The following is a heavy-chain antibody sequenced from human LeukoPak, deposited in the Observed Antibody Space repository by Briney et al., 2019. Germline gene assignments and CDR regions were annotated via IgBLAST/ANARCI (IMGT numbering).Heavy chain of an antibody. CDR2: ISSSSSYI. V-gene: IGHV3-21*04. D-gene: IGHD5-12*01. Sequence: PGGSLRLSCAASGFTFSSYSMNWVRQAPGKGLEWVSSISSSSSYIYYADSVKGRFTISRDTSKNTVFLQMHSLRAEDTAIYYCAKGAYDYIEMGYFDSWGQGSLVTVSS. CDR3: AKGAYDYIEMGYFDS. CDR1: GFTFSSYS. J-gene: IGHJ4*02.